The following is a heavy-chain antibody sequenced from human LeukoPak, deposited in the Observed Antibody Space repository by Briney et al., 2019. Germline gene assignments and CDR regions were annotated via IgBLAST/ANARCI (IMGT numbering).Heavy chain of an antibody. V-gene: IGHV3-43*01. CDR2: ISWDGGST. CDR3: AKDYHHQESRAVADIYFDY. CDR1: GFTFHDYA. Sequence: PGGSLRLSCAASGFTFHDYAMHWVRQAPGKGLEWVSLISWDGGSTYYADSVKGRFTISRDNSKNSLYLQMNSLRTEDTALYYCAKDYHHQESRAVADIYFDYWGQGTLVTVSS. J-gene: IGHJ4*02. D-gene: IGHD6-19*01.